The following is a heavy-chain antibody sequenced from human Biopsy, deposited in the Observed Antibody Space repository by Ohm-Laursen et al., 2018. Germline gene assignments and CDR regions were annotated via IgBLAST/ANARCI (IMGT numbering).Heavy chain of an antibody. V-gene: IGHV1-69*01. CDR2: IIPIFGIA. CDR1: GGTFNSHV. J-gene: IGHJ4*02. CDR3: ARHLLGGGAYYDY. D-gene: IGHD2-15*01. Sequence: SSVKVSCKVSGGTFNSHVITWVRQAPGQGLEWMGGIIPIFGIANYAQELQGRVTITADESTSTAYMELSSLRSEDTAVYYCARHLLGGGAYYDYWGQGTLVTVSS.